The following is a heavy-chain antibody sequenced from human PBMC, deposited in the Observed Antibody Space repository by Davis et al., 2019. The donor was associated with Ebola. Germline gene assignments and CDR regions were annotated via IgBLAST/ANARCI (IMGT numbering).Heavy chain of an antibody. CDR1: GGTFSSYA. D-gene: IGHD2-15*01. J-gene: IGHJ6*02. CDR3: ARELIVVVVAATNYYYYGMDV. Sequence: AASVKVSCKASGGTFSSYAISWVRQAPGQGLEWMGRIIPILGIANYAQKFQGRVTMTRDTSTSTVYMELSSLRSEDTAVYYCARELIVVVVAATNYYYYGMDVWGQGTTVTVSS. V-gene: IGHV1-69*04. CDR2: IIPILGIA.